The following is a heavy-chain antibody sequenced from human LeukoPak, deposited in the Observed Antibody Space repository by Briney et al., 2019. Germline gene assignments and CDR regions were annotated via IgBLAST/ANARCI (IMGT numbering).Heavy chain of an antibody. CDR2: ISYDGSNK. CDR1: GFTFSSYG. Sequence: GGSLRLSCAASGFTFSSYGMHWVRQAPGKGLEWVAVISYDGSNKYYVDSVKGRFTISRDNSKNTLYLQMNSLRAEDTAVYYCAKDNRSGWFYFDYWGQGTLVTVSS. D-gene: IGHD6-19*01. V-gene: IGHV3-30*18. CDR3: AKDNRSGWFYFDY. J-gene: IGHJ4*02.